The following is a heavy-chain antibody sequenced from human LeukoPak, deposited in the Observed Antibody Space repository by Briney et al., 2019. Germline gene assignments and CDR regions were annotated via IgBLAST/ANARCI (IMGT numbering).Heavy chain of an antibody. Sequence: GGSLRLSCAASGFTFSSYAMSWVRQAPGKGLEWVSAIGGSGDTTYYADSVKGRFTISRDYSKNTLYLQMNSLRAEDTAVYYCAKFHIVVVNGYSDYWGQGTLVTVSS. CDR3: AKFHIVVVNGYSDY. D-gene: IGHD2-21*01. V-gene: IGHV3-23*01. CDR2: IGGSGDTT. J-gene: IGHJ4*02. CDR1: GFTFSSYA.